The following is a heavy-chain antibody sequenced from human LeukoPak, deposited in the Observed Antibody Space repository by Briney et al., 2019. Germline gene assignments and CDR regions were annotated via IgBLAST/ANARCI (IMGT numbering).Heavy chain of an antibody. CDR2: IRKDGNGE. CDR3: AKDRGDYPPYFDH. CDR1: GFTFNAYA. J-gene: IGHJ4*02. V-gene: IGHV3-30*02. D-gene: IGHD2-21*02. Sequence: TGGSLRLSCAASGFTFNAYAIHWVRQAPGKGLEWVAFIRKDGNGEKYADSVKGRFTISRDNSKNMVYLQMNNLQTEDTSIYYCAKDRGDYPPYFDHWGQGTLVTVSS.